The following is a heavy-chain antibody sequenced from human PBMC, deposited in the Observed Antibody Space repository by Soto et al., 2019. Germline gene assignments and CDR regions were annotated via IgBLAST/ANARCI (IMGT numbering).Heavy chain of an antibody. V-gene: IGHV3-64D*06. Sequence: PGGSLRLSCSASGFTFSSYAMHWVRQAPGKGLEYVSAISSNGGSTYYADSVKGRFTISRDNSKNTLYLQMSSLRAEDTAVYYCVKDRRVNMVRGVIYLDYWGQGTLVTVSS. D-gene: IGHD3-10*01. CDR1: GFTFSSYA. CDR3: VKDRRVNMVRGVIYLDY. J-gene: IGHJ4*02. CDR2: ISSNGGST.